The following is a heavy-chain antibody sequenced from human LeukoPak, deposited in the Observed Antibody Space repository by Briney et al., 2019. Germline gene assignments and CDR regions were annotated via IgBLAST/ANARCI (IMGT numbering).Heavy chain of an antibody. CDR1: GFTFSNYW. Sequence: GGSLRLSCAASGFTFSNYWMHWVRQAPGKGLVWVPRINSDGSITSYADSVKGRFTISRDNAKNTLYLQMNSLRAEDTAVYYCARVLRYLADDYWGQGTLVTVSS. CDR2: INSDGSIT. CDR3: ARVLRYLADDY. V-gene: IGHV3-74*01. J-gene: IGHJ4*02. D-gene: IGHD3-9*01.